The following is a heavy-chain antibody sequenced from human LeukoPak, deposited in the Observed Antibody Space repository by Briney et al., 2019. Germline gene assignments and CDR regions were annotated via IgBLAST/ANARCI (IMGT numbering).Heavy chain of an antibody. CDR3: ARAGGQWELLRDYFDY. D-gene: IGHD1-26*01. J-gene: IGHJ4*02. Sequence: GGSLRLSCAASGFTFSSYWMHWVRQAPGKGLVWVSRINSDGSSTSYADSVKGRFTISRDNAKNTLYLQMNSLRAEDTAVYYCARAGGQWELLRDYFDYWGQGTLVTVSS. CDR1: GFTFSSYW. CDR2: INSDGSST. V-gene: IGHV3-74*01.